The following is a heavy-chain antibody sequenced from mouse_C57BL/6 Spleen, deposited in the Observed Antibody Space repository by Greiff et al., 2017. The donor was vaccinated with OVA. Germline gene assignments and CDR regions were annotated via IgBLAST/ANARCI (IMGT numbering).Heavy chain of an antibody. V-gene: IGHV1-53*01. CDR1: GYTFTSYW. CDR2: INPSNGGT. J-gene: IGHJ3*01. Sequence: QVQLKESGTELVKPGASVKLSCKASGYTFTSYWMHWVKQRPGQGLEWIGNINPSNGGTNYNEKFKSKATLTVDKSSSTAYMQLSSLTSEDSAVYYCARSRAMVTTGFAYWGQGTLVTVSA. D-gene: IGHD2-2*01. CDR3: ARSRAMVTTGFAY.